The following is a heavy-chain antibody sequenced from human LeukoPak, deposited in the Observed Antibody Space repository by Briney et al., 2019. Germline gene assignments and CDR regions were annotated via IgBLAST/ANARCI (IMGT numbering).Heavy chain of an antibody. CDR1: GFTFSRYA. D-gene: IGHD6-19*01. Sequence: GGSLRLSCVASGFTFSRYAMSWLRQAPGKGLEWVGNIKQDGSEKNYVPSVKGRFTISRDNSKNTLYLQMNSLRAEDTAVYYCAKDESKIAVAAASIWFDPWGQGTLVTASS. CDR3: AKDESKIAVAAASIWFDP. CDR2: IKQDGSEK. V-gene: IGHV3-7*03. J-gene: IGHJ5*02.